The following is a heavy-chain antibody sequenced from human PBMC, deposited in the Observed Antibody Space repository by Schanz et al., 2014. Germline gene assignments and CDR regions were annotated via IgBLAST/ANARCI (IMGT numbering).Heavy chain of an antibody. CDR1: GFTFSDYY. Sequence: GQLVESGGGLVQPGGSLRLSCAASGFTFSDYYMSWIRQAPGKGLEWVALISYDGSSKNHADSVQGRFTISRDNSKNTLYLQMNSLRVEDTAVYYCARQPGRITVSGVVSNWFDPWGQGTLVTVSS. CDR3: ARQPGRITVSGVVSNWFDP. V-gene: IGHV3-30*03. J-gene: IGHJ5*02. D-gene: IGHD3-3*01. CDR2: ISYDGSSK.